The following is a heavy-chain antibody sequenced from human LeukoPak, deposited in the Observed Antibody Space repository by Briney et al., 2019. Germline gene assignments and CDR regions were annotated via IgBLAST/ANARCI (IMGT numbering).Heavy chain of an antibody. Sequence: GGSLRLSCAASGFTFSSYWMSWVRQAPGKGLEWVANIKQDGSEKYYVDSVKGRFTISRDNAKNSLYLQMNSLRAEDTAVYYCAKDSARVPAAIPYYFDYWGQGTLVTVSS. CDR1: GFTFSSYW. D-gene: IGHD2-2*01. V-gene: IGHV3-7*01. CDR2: IKQDGSEK. J-gene: IGHJ4*02. CDR3: AKDSARVPAAIPYYFDY.